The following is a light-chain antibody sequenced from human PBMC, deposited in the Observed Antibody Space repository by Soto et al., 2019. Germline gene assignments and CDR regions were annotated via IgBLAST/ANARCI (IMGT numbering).Light chain of an antibody. J-gene: IGKJ4*01. V-gene: IGKV1-12*01. Sequence: DIQMTQSPSSVSASVGDRVTITCRASQGITSWLAWYQQKPGKAPKLLIYRASNLQSGVPSRFSGSGSGTDFTLTISGLQPADFATYYCQQTTTFQLTFGGGTKVDIK. CDR3: QQTTTFQLT. CDR1: QGITSW. CDR2: RAS.